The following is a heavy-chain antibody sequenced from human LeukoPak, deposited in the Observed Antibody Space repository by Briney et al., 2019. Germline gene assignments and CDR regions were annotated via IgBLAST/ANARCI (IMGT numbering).Heavy chain of an antibody. J-gene: IGHJ4*02. D-gene: IGHD2-2*01. Sequence: GGSLRLSCAASGFTFSSYEMNWVRQAPGKGLEWVSYISSSSTYIYYADSLKGRITISRDNAKNSLYLQMDGLRVEDTAVYFCARVWSPPYTSTWPDYFDYWGQGALVTVSS. CDR1: GFTFSSYE. CDR3: ARVWSPPYTSTWPDYFDY. V-gene: IGHV3-21*05. CDR2: ISSSSTYI.